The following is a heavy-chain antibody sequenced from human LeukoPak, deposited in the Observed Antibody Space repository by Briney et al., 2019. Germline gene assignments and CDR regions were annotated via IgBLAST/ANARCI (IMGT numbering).Heavy chain of an antibody. Sequence: GGSLRLSCAGSGFTFRNYWMSWVRQAPGKGLEWVSGINWNGGSTGYADSVKGRFTISRDNAKNSLYLQMNSLRAEDTALYYCARTVGSPEYFDYWGQGTLVTVSS. CDR3: ARTVGSPEYFDY. CDR2: INWNGGST. D-gene: IGHD1-14*01. CDR1: GFTFRNYW. J-gene: IGHJ4*02. V-gene: IGHV3-20*04.